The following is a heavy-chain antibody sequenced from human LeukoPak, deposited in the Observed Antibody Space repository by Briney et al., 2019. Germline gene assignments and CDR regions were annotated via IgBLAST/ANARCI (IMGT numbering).Heavy chain of an antibody. CDR3: ARASDVEVVQH. CDR2: IGGTGGST. J-gene: IGHJ1*01. Sequence: GGSLRLSCAASGFTFSGYAMSWVRQAPGKGLEWVSAIGGTGGSTYYADSVKGRFTISRDNSKNTLYLQMNSPRAEDTAVYYCARASDVEVVQHWGQGTLVTVSS. CDR1: GFTFSGYA. D-gene: IGHD1-1*01. V-gene: IGHV3-23*01.